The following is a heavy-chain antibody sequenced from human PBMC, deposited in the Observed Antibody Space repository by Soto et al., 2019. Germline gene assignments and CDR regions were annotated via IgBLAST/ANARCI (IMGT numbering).Heavy chain of an antibody. Sequence: GASVKVSCAGSEFPFSDYTMTWVRQAPGKGLEWVSSISRRSVYIYYADSVKGRFTISRDNAKNSLSLLMNSLKAEDTTVYYCARDRRTKGYCSSSSCYASDSWGQGTLVTVSS. CDR3: ARDRRTKGYCSSSSCYASDS. CDR1: EFPFSDYT. J-gene: IGHJ4*02. D-gene: IGHD2-2*01. V-gene: IGHV3-21*01. CDR2: ISRRSVYI.